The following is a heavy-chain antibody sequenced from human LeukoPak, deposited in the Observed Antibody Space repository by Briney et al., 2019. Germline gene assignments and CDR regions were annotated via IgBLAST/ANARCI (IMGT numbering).Heavy chain of an antibody. CDR1: GFIFSSYW. Sequence: SGGSLRLSCAASGFIFSSYWMSWVRQAPGKGLEWVANIRQDGSETYYTISRDNAKKSLYLQMNSLRAEDTAVYYCAKRFGEHDAYFDYWGQGTLVTVSS. CDR2: IRQDGSET. V-gene: IGHV3-7*01. J-gene: IGHJ4*02. CDR3: AKRFGEHDAYFDY. D-gene: IGHD3-10*01.